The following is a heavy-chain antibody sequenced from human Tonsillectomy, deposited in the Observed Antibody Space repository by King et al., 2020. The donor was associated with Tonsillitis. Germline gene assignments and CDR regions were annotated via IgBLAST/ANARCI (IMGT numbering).Heavy chain of an antibody. Sequence: VQLVQSGGGVVQPGRSLRLSCASSGFAFRSYGMHWVRQAPGKGLEWVAVISYDATRENYADSVKGRFTISRDNSKNTLYLQMYSLRAEDTAVYYCARERLYSSDWGIDYWGQGSLVTVSS. CDR3: ARERLYSSDWGIDY. CDR1: GFAFRSYG. V-gene: IGHV3-33*05. J-gene: IGHJ4*02. D-gene: IGHD6-19*01. CDR2: ISYDATRE.